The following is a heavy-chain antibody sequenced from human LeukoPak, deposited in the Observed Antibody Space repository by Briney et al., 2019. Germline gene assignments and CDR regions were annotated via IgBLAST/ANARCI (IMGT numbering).Heavy chain of an antibody. CDR3: AKEGKLGYCSSSKCYLDY. CDR1: GFTFSSYV. CDR2: ITGSDGRT. Sequence: GGSLRLSCAASGFTFSSYVMSWVRQAPGKGLEWVSAITGSDGRTYYAESVKGRFTISRDNSKNTLYLQMNSLRAEDTAVYYCAKEGKLGYCSSSKCYLDYWGRGTLVTVSS. V-gene: IGHV3-23*01. D-gene: IGHD2-2*01. J-gene: IGHJ4*02.